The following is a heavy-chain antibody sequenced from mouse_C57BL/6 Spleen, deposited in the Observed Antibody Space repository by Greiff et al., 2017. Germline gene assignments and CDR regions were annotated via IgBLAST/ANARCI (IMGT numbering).Heavy chain of an antibody. D-gene: IGHD2-1*01. J-gene: IGHJ2*01. V-gene: IGHV1-82*01. CDR2: IYPGDGDT. CDR3: ARDGNYAYCLDY. CDR1: GYAFSSSW. Sequence: VKLQQSGPELVKPGASVKISCKASGYAFSSSWMNWVKQRPGKGLEWIGRIYPGDGDTNYNGKFKGKATLTEDKSSSTAYMQLSSLTSEDSAVYFCARDGNYAYCLDYWGQGTTLTVSS.